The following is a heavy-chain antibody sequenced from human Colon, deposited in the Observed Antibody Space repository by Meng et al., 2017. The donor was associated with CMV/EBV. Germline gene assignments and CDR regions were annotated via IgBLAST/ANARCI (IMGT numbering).Heavy chain of an antibody. CDR1: GFTFSTYW. V-gene: IGHV3-7*01. Sequence: GESLKISCAASGFTFSTYWMTWVRQAPGKGLEWVANIKQDGSEKYYADSVKGRFTISRDNAKNSVSLQMNALKVEDTAVYYCMRDLLPIRLIPAAQDYWGQGTLVTVSS. D-gene: IGHD2-2*01. J-gene: IGHJ4*02. CDR3: MRDLLPIRLIPAAQDY. CDR2: IKQDGSEK.